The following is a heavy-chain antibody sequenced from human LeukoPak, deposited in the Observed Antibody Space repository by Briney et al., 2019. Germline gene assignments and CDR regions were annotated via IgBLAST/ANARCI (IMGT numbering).Heavy chain of an antibody. D-gene: IGHD3-10*01. J-gene: IGHJ4*02. Sequence: PGGSLRLSCAASGXTFSSYSMHWVRQAPGKGLEWLSVISYDGSSKYFADSVKGRFTISRGNSENTLYLQLNSLRVEDTAVYSCARDRFWSRDYKSGGPLHYFDYWGLGTLVTVSS. CDR3: ARDRFWSRDYKSGGPLHYFDY. CDR2: ISYDGSSK. V-gene: IGHV3-30-3*01. CDR1: GXTFSSYS.